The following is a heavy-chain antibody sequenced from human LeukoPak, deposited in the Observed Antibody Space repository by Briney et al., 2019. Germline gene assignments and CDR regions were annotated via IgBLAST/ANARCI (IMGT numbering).Heavy chain of an antibody. CDR2: ISYDGSNK. CDR1: GFTFSSYG. D-gene: IGHD6-13*01. J-gene: IGHJ6*03. V-gene: IGHV3-30*18. Sequence: PGRSLRPSCAASGFTFSSYGMHWVRQAPGKGLEWVAVISYDGSNKYYADSVKGRFTISRDNAKNSLYLQMDSLRAEDTAVYYCAKDATAVVGTVYMDVWGKGTTVTVSS. CDR3: AKDATAVVGTVYMDV.